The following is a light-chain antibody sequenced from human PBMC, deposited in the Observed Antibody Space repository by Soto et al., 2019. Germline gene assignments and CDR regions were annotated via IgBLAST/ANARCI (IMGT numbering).Light chain of an antibody. V-gene: IGKV3-15*01. CDR2: GAS. CDR3: QQYNNWPIT. J-gene: IGKJ5*01. Sequence: EIVMTQSPATLSVSPGERATLSCRASQSVSSNLAWYQQKPGQAPRLLIYGASTRATGIPARFSGSGSGTEFTLTLSSLQSEDFAVYYGQQYNNWPITFGQGTRLEIK. CDR1: QSVSSN.